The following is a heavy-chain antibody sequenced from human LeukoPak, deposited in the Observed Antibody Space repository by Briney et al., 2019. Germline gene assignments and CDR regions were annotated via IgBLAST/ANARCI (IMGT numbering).Heavy chain of an antibody. Sequence: GGSLRLSCAASGFTFSTYTMNWVRQAPGKGLEWISYISTSSSTIYCADSVKGRFTISRDNAKNSLFLQMNSLRAEDTAIYYWARGQFLIDYWGQGTLVTVPS. J-gene: IGHJ4*02. V-gene: IGHV3-48*01. CDR3: ARGQFLIDY. CDR2: ISTSSSTI. D-gene: IGHD2/OR15-2a*01. CDR1: GFTFSTYT.